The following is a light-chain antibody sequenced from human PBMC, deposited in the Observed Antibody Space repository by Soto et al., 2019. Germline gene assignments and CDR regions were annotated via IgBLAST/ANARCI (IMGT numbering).Light chain of an antibody. CDR2: KAS. V-gene: IGKV1-5*03. CDR3: QQYNSYPWT. J-gene: IGKJ1*01. CDR1: QSIRTW. Sequence: DIQMTQSPSTVSASVGDGVTITCRASQSIRTWLAWYQQKPGEAPKLLIYKASTLEVGVPSRFSGSGSGTDFTLTINTLQPADFATYYCQQYNSYPWTFGQGTKV.